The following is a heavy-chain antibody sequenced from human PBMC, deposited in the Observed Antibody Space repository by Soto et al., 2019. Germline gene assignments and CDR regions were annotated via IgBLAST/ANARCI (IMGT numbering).Heavy chain of an antibody. CDR3: ARDLEAYYYASGK. D-gene: IGHD3-10*01. J-gene: IGHJ4*02. Sequence: EVLLLDYGGGLVQPGGSLRLSCAASGFTFSSYAMSWVRPAPGKGLEWVSGIGGSGGSRYYVDSVQGRFTISRDNSKNMLYLQMNSLRAEDTAVYYCARDLEAYYYASGKWGQGTLVTVSS. V-gene: IGHV3-23*01. CDR2: IGGSGGSR. CDR1: GFTFSSYA.